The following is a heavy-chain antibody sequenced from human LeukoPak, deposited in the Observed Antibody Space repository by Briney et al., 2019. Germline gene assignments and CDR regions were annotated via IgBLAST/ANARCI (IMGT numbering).Heavy chain of an antibody. D-gene: IGHD1-1*01. CDR2: IYYTGST. CDR3: ARYIWGNWYSDL. Sequence: SETLSLTCTVSGGSFSSYYWSWIRQPPGKGLEWIGSIYYTGSTNYNPSLKSRVTISVDTSKNQFSLKLSSVTAADTAVYYCARYIWGNWYSDLWGRGTLVTVSS. J-gene: IGHJ2*01. CDR1: GGSFSSYY. V-gene: IGHV4-59*01.